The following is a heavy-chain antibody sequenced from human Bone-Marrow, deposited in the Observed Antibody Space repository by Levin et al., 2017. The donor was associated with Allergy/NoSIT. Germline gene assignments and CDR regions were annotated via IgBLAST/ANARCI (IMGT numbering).Heavy chain of an antibody. CDR2: IGSKAYGATV. Sequence: GGSLRLSFPSSFFPFFSSSLLFFLHSPLRGLEWVRFIGSKAYGATVQYAASVKGRFTISRDDSKNIAYLQMNSLKTEDTAVYYCTRTGDTNGYYYMDDWGIGTTFTVSS. V-gene: IGHV3-49*03. CDR1: FFPFFSSS. J-gene: IGHJ6*03. D-gene: IGHD3-16*01. CDR3: TRTGDTNGYYYMDD.